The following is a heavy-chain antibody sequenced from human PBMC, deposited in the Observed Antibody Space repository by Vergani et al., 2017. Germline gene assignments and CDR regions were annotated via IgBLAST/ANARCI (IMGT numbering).Heavy chain of an antibody. D-gene: IGHD6-19*01. CDR1: GGSISSSSYY. CDR2: IYYSGST. CDR3: ARGGVAGPTGYYYYYMDV. Sequence: QLQLQESGPGLVKPSETLSLTCTVSGGSISSSSYYWGWIRQPPGKGLEWIGSIYYSGSTYYNPSLKSRVTISVDTSKNQFSLKLSSVTAADTAVYYCARGGVAGPTGYYYYYMDVWGKGTTVTVSS. J-gene: IGHJ6*03. V-gene: IGHV4-39*01.